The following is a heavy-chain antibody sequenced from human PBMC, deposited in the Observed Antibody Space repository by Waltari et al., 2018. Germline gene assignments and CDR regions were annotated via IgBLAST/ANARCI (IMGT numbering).Heavy chain of an antibody. Sequence: QVQLVQSGAEVKKPGASVKVSCKASGYTFTGYYMTWLLQAPGQGLEWMGWINPNSGGTNYAQKFQGRVTMTRDTSISTAYMELSRLRSDDTAVYYCAGPYGDYGGDAFDIWGQGTMVTVSS. CDR2: INPNSGGT. CDR3: AGPYGDYGGDAFDI. CDR1: GYTFTGYY. D-gene: IGHD4-17*01. V-gene: IGHV1-2*02. J-gene: IGHJ3*02.